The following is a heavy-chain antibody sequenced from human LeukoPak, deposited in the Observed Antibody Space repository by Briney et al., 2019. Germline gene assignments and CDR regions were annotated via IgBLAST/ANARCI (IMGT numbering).Heavy chain of an antibody. CDR2: IWYDGSNK. J-gene: IGHJ4*02. D-gene: IGHD2-2*01. V-gene: IGHV3-33*01. Sequence: GGSLRLSCAASGFTFSSYGMHWVRQAPGKGLEWVAVIWYDGSNKYYADSVKGRFTISRDNSKNTLYLQMNSLRAEGTAVYYCARGYCSSTSCYNYFDYWGQGTLVTVSS. CDR3: ARGYCSSTSCYNYFDY. CDR1: GFTFSSYG.